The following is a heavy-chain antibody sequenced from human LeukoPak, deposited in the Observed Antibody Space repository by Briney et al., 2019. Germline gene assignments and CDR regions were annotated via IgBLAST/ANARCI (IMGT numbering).Heavy chain of an antibody. CDR2: ISSSSSYI. CDR1: GFTFSSYS. D-gene: IGHD3-16*02. Sequence: GGSLRLSCAASGFTFSSYSMNWVRQAPGKGLEWVSSISSSSSYIYYADSVKGRFTISRDNAKNSLYLQMNSLRAEDTAVYYCARDAAYNYVWGSYRMTVPFDYWGQGTLVTVSS. CDR3: ARDAAYNYVWGSYRMTVPFDY. J-gene: IGHJ4*02. V-gene: IGHV3-21*01.